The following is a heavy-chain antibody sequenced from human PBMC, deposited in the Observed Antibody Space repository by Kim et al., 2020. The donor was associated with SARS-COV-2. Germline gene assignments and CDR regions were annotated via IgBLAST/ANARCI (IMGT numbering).Heavy chain of an antibody. CDR3: ARASIAAAGTPPTYYYYGMDV. CDR2: ISSSSYI. Sequence: GGSLRLSCAASGFTFSSYSMNWVRQAPGKGLEWVSSISSSSYIYYADSVKGRFTISRDNAKNSLYLQMNSLRAEDTAVYYCARASIAAAGTPPTYYYYGMDVWGQGTTVTVSS. D-gene: IGHD6-13*01. V-gene: IGHV3-21*01. CDR1: GFTFSSYS. J-gene: IGHJ6*02.